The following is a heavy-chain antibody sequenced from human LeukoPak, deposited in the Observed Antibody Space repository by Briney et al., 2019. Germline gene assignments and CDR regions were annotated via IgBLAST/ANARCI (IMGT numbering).Heavy chain of an antibody. J-gene: IGHJ4*02. Sequence: GGSLRLSCAAYGFTFTSYTMTWVRQAPGKGLEWVSSISGSGSSTYYADSVKGRFTISRDNSKNTVYVQMNTLKAEDTAMYFCARDPQYCGGDCSDGYWGQGTLVTVSS. D-gene: IGHD2-21*02. CDR3: ARDPQYCGGDCSDGY. CDR1: GFTFTSYT. V-gene: IGHV3-23*01. CDR2: ISGSGSST.